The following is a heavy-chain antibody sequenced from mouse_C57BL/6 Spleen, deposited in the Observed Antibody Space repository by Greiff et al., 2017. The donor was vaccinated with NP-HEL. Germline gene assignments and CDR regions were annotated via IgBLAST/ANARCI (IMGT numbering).Heavy chain of an antibody. V-gene: IGHV1-18*01. J-gene: IGHJ3*01. Sequence: EVQLQQSGPELVKPGASGKRHGKAAGYKGNDDNRDGGKQSNGKSREWIGDINPNNVGTIYNQKFKGKATLTVDKSSSTAYMELRSLTSEDTAVYYCASGAYWGQGTLVTVSA. CDR1: GYKGNDDN. CDR2: INPNNVGT. CDR3: ASGAY.